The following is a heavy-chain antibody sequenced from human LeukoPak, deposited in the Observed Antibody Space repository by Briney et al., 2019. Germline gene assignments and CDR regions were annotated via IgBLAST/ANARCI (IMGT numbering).Heavy chain of an antibody. Sequence: SVKVSCKASGGTFSSNALSWVRQAPGQGLEWMGRIIPILGIANYAQKFQGRVTITADKSTSTAYMELSSLRSEDTAVYYCVKDSDTAMAGFDYWGQGTLVTVSS. CDR3: VKDSDTAMAGFDY. J-gene: IGHJ4*02. CDR1: GGTFSSNA. D-gene: IGHD5-18*01. CDR2: IIPILGIA. V-gene: IGHV1-69*04.